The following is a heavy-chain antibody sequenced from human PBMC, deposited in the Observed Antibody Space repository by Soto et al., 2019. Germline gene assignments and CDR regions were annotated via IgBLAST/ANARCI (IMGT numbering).Heavy chain of an antibody. V-gene: IGHV3-23*01. Sequence: PGGSRRLSWGASRGNFSIYAVSWVRQAPGKGLEWVSAISGSGGSTYYADSVKGRFTISRDNSKNTLYLQMNSLRAEDTAVYYCANLAAALDYWVQGTLVPVSS. D-gene: IGHD6-13*01. CDR3: ANLAAALDY. J-gene: IGHJ4*02. CDR2: ISGSGGST. CDR1: RGNFSIYA.